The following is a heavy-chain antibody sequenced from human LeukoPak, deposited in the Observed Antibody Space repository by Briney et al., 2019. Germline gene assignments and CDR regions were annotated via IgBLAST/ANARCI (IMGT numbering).Heavy chain of an antibody. V-gene: IGHV3-48*01. CDR3: ARESWFGDGNAFDI. CDR1: GFTFSSYS. Sequence: GGSLRLSCAASGFTFSSYSMNWVRQAPGKGLEWVSYISSSSSTIYYADSVKGRFTISRDNAKNSLYLQMNRLRAEDTAVYYCARESWFGDGNAFDIWGQGTMVTVSS. J-gene: IGHJ3*02. CDR2: ISSSSSTI. D-gene: IGHD3-10*01.